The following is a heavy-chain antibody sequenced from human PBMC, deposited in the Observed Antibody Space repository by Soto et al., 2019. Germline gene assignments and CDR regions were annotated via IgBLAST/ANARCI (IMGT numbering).Heavy chain of an antibody. CDR1: AFTFSTFP. Sequence: QVPLVESGGGVVQPGRSLRLSCAASAFTFSTFPMHWVRQAPGKGLEWVAVISYDGSNKFYADSVRGRFTISRDNSKNTQDLQMNSPRAEDTAVYYCARRGDYVGGFDMWGQGTMVTVSS. V-gene: IGHV3-30*01. CDR2: ISYDGSNK. J-gene: IGHJ3*02. CDR3: ARRGDYVGGFDM. D-gene: IGHD4-17*01.